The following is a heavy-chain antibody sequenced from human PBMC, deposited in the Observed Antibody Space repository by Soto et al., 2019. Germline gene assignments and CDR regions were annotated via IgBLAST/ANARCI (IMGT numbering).Heavy chain of an antibody. CDR2: ISSNGGST. V-gene: IGHV3-64*01. J-gene: IGHJ4*02. CDR3: ARDGLRGLKALYYFDY. D-gene: IGHD3-10*01. Sequence: EVQLVESGGGLVQPGGSLRLSCAASGFTFSSDAMHWVRQAPGKGLEYVSAISSNGGSTYYANSVKGRFTISRDNSKNTLYLQMGSLRAEDMAVYYCARDGLRGLKALYYFDYWGQGTLVTVSS. CDR1: GFTFSSDA.